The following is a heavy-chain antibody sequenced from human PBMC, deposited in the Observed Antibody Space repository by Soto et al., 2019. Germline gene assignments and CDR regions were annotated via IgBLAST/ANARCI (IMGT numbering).Heavy chain of an antibody. CDR1: GFTFSNYA. D-gene: IGHD3-10*01. V-gene: IGHV3-23*01. CDR2: ISGSGDVT. J-gene: IGHJ4*02. Sequence: LRLSCAASGFTFSNYAMSWVRQAPGKRLEWVSAISGSGDVTPYADSVKGRFTISRDNSKTTLYLQMNSPRAEDTAVYFCASHNYYYSDRRSSPLDYWGPGNLVTVSS. CDR3: ASHNYYYSDRRSSPLDY.